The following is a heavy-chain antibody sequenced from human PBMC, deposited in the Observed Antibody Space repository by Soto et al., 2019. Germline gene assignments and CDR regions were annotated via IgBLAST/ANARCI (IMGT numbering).Heavy chain of an antibody. D-gene: IGHD3-16*01. Sequence: SETLSLTCAVYGGSFSGYYWSWIRQPPGKGLEWIGEINHSGSTNYNPSLKSRVTISVDTSKNQFSLKLSSVTAADTAVYYCASDPQLWTDYWGQGTLVTVSS. CDR3: ASDPQLWTDY. J-gene: IGHJ4*02. CDR1: GGSFSGYY. V-gene: IGHV4-34*01. CDR2: INHSGST.